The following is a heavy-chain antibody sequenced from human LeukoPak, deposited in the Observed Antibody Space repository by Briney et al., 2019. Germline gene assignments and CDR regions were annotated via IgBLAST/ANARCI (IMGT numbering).Heavy chain of an antibody. CDR1: GGSISSYY. CDR3: ASQRGYSGYDFAGHDAFDI. Sequence: SETLSLTCTVSGGSISSYYWSWIRQPPGKGLEWIGYIYYSGSTNYNPPLKSRVTISVDTSKNQFSLKLSSVTAADTAVYYCASQRGYSGYDFAGHDAFDIWGQGTMVTVSS. V-gene: IGHV4-59*01. J-gene: IGHJ3*02. CDR2: IYYSGST. D-gene: IGHD5-12*01.